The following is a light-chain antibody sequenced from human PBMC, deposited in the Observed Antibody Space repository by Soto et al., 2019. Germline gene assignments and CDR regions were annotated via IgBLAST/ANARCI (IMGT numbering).Light chain of an antibody. V-gene: IGKV3-20*01. CDR2: NAV. J-gene: IGKJ1*01. CDR1: QSVSSTS. Sequence: NVLTQSPGTLSLSPGERATLSCRASQSVSSTSLAWYQQRPGQAPRLLIYNAVSRAAGIPDRFSGSGSGSDFSLTIRRLEPEDFAMYYCQLYGASPLTFGQGTKVDIK. CDR3: QLYGASPLT.